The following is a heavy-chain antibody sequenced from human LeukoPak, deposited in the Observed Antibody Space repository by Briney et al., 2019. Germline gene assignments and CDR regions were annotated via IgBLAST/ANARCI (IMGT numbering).Heavy chain of an antibody. CDR3: GRWIQLWKDYRSDAFDI. D-gene: IGHD5-18*01. Sequence: SETLSLTCAVSGYSISSGYYWGWIRQPPGKGLEWIGSIYHSGSTYYTPSLKSRATISVDTSKNHFSLKLSSVTAADTPVYYCGRWIQLWKDYRSDAFDIWGQGTMVTVSS. V-gene: IGHV4-38-2*01. J-gene: IGHJ3*02. CDR1: GYSISSGYY. CDR2: IYHSGST.